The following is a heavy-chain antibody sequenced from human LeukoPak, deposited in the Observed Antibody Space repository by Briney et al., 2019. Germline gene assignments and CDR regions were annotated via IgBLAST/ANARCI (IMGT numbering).Heavy chain of an antibody. CDR2: ITWDAAKI. CDR3: ATSDQIIMMDAFDI. D-gene: IGHD3-16*01. J-gene: IGHJ3*02. CDR1: GFTFEHYG. Sequence: GGSLRLSCAASGFTFEHYGMSWVRQAPGKGLEWVSGITWDAAKIGYADSVKGRFTISRDNDKKSLYVQMHSLRAEDTALYYCATSDQIIMMDAFDIWGQGTMVIVSS. V-gene: IGHV3-20*04.